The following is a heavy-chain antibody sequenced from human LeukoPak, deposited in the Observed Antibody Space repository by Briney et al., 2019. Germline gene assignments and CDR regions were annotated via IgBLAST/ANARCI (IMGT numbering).Heavy chain of an antibody. J-gene: IGHJ4*02. V-gene: IGHV1-18*01. CDR1: GYTFTNFG. Sequence: ASVKVSCKASGYTFTNFGITWVRQAPGQGLEWMGWIAPYNGDTHYTQSLQDRVTMTTDTSTSTAYMELRSLRSDDTAVYYCAGRNYYDTTGYYQFYFDYWGQGTLVTVSS. CDR3: AGRNYYDTTGYYQFYFDY. D-gene: IGHD3-22*01. CDR2: IAPYNGDT.